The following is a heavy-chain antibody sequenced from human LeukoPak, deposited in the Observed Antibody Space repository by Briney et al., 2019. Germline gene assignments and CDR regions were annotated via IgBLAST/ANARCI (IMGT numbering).Heavy chain of an antibody. V-gene: IGHV6-1*01. Sequence: SQTLSLTCAISGDSVSSDSAVWNWIRQSPSRGLEWLGRTYYRSKWYNDYALSVKSRMTISPDTSKNQFSLQLKSVTPEDTAVYYCARNERSPAGSDYWGQGTLVSVSS. CDR3: ARNERSPAGSDY. CDR2: TYYRSKWYN. D-gene: IGHD6-25*01. CDR1: GDSVSSDSAV. J-gene: IGHJ4*02.